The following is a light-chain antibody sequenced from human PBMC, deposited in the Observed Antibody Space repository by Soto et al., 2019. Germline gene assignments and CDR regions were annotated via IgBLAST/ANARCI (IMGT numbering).Light chain of an antibody. Sequence: QSVLTQPPSASGTPGQRVTISCSGSSSNIGSNTVNWYQQLPGTAPKLLIYSNNQRPSGVPDRFSGAKSGTSAPLAIRGLQSEDEADYYCAAWDDSLNGPVFGGGTKVTVL. J-gene: IGLJ2*01. CDR1: SSNIGSNT. V-gene: IGLV1-44*01. CDR2: SNN. CDR3: AAWDDSLNGPV.